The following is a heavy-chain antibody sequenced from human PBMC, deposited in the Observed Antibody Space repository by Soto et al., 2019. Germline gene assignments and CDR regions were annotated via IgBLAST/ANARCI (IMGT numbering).Heavy chain of an antibody. CDR2: VYWDDDK. Sequence: QITLRESGPSLVRPTQTLTLTCSCSGFSVSADAVGVGWFRQPPGKAPEWLAIVYWDDDKRYRPSLKSRLTTTKDTSRNHLLLTMTDVAPEDTATYLGAHSRPRVSCRGGNCYQFDSWCQGTLVTVSS. CDR3: AHSRPRVSCRGGNCYQFDS. J-gene: IGHJ4*02. D-gene: IGHD2-15*01. V-gene: IGHV2-5*02. CDR1: GFSVSADAVG.